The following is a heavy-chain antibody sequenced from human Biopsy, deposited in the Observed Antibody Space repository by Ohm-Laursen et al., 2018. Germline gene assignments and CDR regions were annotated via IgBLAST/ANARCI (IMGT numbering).Heavy chain of an antibody. V-gene: IGHV1-69*10. CDR2: IIAVSGLV. CDR3: ATPFQYYDSWGGYPPFDH. CDR1: GGTLTNYA. D-gene: IGHD3-3*01. Sequence: SVKASCKASGGTLTNYAISWARQAPGDGLGWMGGIIAVSGLVNYAPKFQGRVSITADKSTTTAYMELSNLKSEDTAVYYCATPFQYYDSWGGYPPFDHWGQGTLVTVSS. J-gene: IGHJ4*02.